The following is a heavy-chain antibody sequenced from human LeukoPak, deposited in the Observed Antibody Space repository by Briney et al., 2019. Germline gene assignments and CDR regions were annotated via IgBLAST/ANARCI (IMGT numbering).Heavy chain of an antibody. Sequence: ASVKVSCKASGGTFSSYAISWVRQAPRQGLEWMGRIIPILGIANYAQKFQGRVTITADKSTSTAYMELSSLRSEDTAVYYCARDLARGLLDYWGQGTLVTVSS. CDR1: GGTFSSYA. CDR3: ARDLARGLLDY. J-gene: IGHJ4*02. V-gene: IGHV1-69*04. CDR2: IIPILGIA. D-gene: IGHD2-21*01.